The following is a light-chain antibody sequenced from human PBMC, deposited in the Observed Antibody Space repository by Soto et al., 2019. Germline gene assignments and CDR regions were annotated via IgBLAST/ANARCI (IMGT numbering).Light chain of an antibody. Sequence: QSVLTQPASVSGSPGQSITIFCTGTNSDVGGYNYVSWYHQHPGKAPKLIIYGVTNRPSGVSDRFSGSKSGYTASLTISGLRAEDEADYYCSSYTNNGAPVFXTGTKVTAL. CDR3: SSYTNNGAPV. CDR2: GVT. CDR1: NSDVGGYNY. V-gene: IGLV2-14*01. J-gene: IGLJ1*01.